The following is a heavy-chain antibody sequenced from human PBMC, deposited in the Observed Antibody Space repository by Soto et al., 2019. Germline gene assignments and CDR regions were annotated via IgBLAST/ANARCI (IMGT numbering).Heavy chain of an antibody. Sequence: ASVKVSCKASGGTFSSYAISWVRQAPGQGLEWMGWINAGNGNTKYSQKFQGRVTITRDTSASTAYMELSSLRSEDTAVYYCASPDYGDYGGMMGVDDYYYGMDVWGQGTTVTVSS. J-gene: IGHJ6*02. D-gene: IGHD4-17*01. CDR1: GGTFSSYA. CDR2: INAGNGNT. CDR3: ASPDYGDYGGMMGVDDYYYGMDV. V-gene: IGHV1-3*01.